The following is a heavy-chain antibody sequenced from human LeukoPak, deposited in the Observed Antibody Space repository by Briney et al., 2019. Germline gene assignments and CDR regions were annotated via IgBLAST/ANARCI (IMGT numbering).Heavy chain of an antibody. Sequence: GESLKISCKGSGYSFTTYWIGWVRQMPGKGLEWMGIIYPGDSDTRYSPSFQGQVTFSADRSISTAYLQWSSLKTSDSAMYYCARVSVQYSSAWRHFDYWGQGTLVTVSS. CDR2: IYPGDSDT. V-gene: IGHV5-51*01. J-gene: IGHJ4*02. CDR1: GYSFTTYW. D-gene: IGHD6-19*01. CDR3: ARVSVQYSSAWRHFDY.